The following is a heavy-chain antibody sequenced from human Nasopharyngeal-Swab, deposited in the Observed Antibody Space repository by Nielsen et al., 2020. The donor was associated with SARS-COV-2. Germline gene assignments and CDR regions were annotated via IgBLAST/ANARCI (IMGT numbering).Heavy chain of an antibody. Sequence: GESLKISCAASGLSASSNYMSWVRQAPGKGLEWVSIIYPGGSTYYADSVKGRFTISRDSSRNTLYLQMNSLTAEDTAVYYCARVLDGYNGFDYWGQGTLVTVSS. CDR2: IYPGGST. CDR3: ARVLDGYNGFDY. V-gene: IGHV3-53*01. D-gene: IGHD5-24*01. CDR1: GLSASSNY. J-gene: IGHJ4*02.